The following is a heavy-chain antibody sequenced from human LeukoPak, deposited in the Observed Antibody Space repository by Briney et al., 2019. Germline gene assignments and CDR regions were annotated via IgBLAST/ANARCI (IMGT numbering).Heavy chain of an antibody. CDR2: IYTSGST. J-gene: IGHJ6*03. Sequence: PSQTLSLTCTVSGGSISSGSYYWSWIRQPAGKGLEWIGRIYTSGSTNYNPSLKSRVTISVDTSKNQFSLKLSSVTAADTAVYYCARDIAVAATDYYYYMDVWGKGTTDTVSS. CDR3: ARDIAVAATDYYYYMDV. CDR1: GGSISSGSYY. D-gene: IGHD6-19*01. V-gene: IGHV4-61*02.